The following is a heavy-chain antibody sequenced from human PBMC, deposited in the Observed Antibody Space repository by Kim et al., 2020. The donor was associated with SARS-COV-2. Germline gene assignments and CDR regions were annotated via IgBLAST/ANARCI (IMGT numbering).Heavy chain of an antibody. J-gene: IGHJ6*02. V-gene: IGHV5-51*01. Sequence: SPSFPGQVTISADKSISTAYLQWSSLKASDTAMYYCARRGIGYYYYDMDVWGQGTTVTVSS. D-gene: IGHD3-16*01. CDR3: ARRGIGYYYYDMDV.